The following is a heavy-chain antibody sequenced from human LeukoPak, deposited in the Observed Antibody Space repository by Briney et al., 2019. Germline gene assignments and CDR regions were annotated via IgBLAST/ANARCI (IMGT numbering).Heavy chain of an antibody. Sequence: GGSLRLSCEASGFTFSSYDMNWVRQAPGKGLEWVSVISGSGGSTDYADSVKGRFSISRANSKNTLYLQMNSLRAEDTAVYYCAKGQLWFGEFSYFDYWGQGTLVTVSS. V-gene: IGHV3-23*01. D-gene: IGHD3-10*01. CDR1: GFTFSSYD. J-gene: IGHJ4*02. CDR3: AKGQLWFGEFSYFDY. CDR2: ISGSGGST.